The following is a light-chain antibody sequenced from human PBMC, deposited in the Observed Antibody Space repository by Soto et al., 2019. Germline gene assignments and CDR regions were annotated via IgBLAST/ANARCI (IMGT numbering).Light chain of an antibody. V-gene: IGKV3-11*01. Sequence: EIMLTQSPATLSLSPGERATLSCRASQSVSSYLAWYQQKPGQAPRLLIYDASNRATGIPARFSGSGSETEFTLTISSLQPEDFATYYCQQSYITLYSFGQGTSLEIK. J-gene: IGKJ2*03. CDR3: QQSYITLYS. CDR1: QSVSSY. CDR2: DAS.